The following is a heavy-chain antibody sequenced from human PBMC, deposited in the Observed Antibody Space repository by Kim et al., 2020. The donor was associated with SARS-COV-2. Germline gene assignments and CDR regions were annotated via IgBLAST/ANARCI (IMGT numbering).Heavy chain of an antibody. V-gene: IGHV4-39*07. Sequence: ETLSLTCTVSGGSISSSSYYWGWIRQPPGKGLEWIGSIYYSGSTYYNPSLKSRVTISVDTSKNQFSLKLSSVTAADTAVYYCARCDDSSGYWPNWFDP. J-gene: IGHJ5*02. D-gene: IGHD3-22*01. CDR2: IYYSGST. CDR3: ARCDDSSGYWPNWFDP. CDR1: GGSISSSSYY.